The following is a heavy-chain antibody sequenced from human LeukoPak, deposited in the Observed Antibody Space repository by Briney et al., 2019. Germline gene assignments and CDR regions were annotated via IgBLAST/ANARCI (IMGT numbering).Heavy chain of an antibody. CDR3: TTDRSQKYSYDSGGFYPFDY. CDR1: GFTFNYAW. D-gene: IGHD3-22*01. J-gene: IGHJ4*02. Sequence: NPGGSLRLSCVASGFTFNYAWMSWVRQAPGKGLEWVGHIKSKTDGGTTDYAAPVKGRFTISRDDSKNTLYLQMNSLKTEDTAVYYCTTDRSQKYSYDSGGFYPFDYWGQGTLVTVSS. CDR2: IKSKTDGGTT. V-gene: IGHV3-15*01.